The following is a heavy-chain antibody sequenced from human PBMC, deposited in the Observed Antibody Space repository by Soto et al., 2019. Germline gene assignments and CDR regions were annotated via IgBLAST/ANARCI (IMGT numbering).Heavy chain of an antibody. CDR2: LYYSGST. J-gene: IGHJ4*02. D-gene: IGHD6-19*01. V-gene: IGHV4-31*03. CDR3: ARVVGYSSGWYVTLYYFDY. CDR1: GGSISSGGYY. Sequence: QVQLQESGPGLVKPSQTLSLTCTVSGGSISSGGYYWSWIRQHPGKGLEWIGYLYYSGSTYYNPSLKSRVTISVDTSKNQFSLKLSSVTAADTAVYYCARVVGYSSGWYVTLYYFDYWGQGTLVTVSS.